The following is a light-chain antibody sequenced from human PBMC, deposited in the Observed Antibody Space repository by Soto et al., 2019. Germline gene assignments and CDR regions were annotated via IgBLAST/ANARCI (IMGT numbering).Light chain of an antibody. Sequence: DIQMTQSPSTLSASVGDRVTITCRASQNINNWLAWYQQKPGKAPKLLIYWASSLENGVPSRFSGRGSGTDFIFTITSLQPDDFATYSCQQYSSDSTFGQGTKVEIK. CDR1: QNINNW. CDR2: WAS. CDR3: QQYSSDST. V-gene: IGKV1-5*03. J-gene: IGKJ1*01.